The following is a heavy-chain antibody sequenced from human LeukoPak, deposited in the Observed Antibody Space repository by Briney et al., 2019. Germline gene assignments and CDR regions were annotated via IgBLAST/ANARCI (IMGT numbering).Heavy chain of an antibody. CDR3: AKHVAARREPFDY. J-gene: IGHJ4*02. CDR1: GFTFSTYA. Sequence: GGSLRLSCAVSGFTFSTYATSWVRQAPGKGLEYGSSISGSGRSTYYADSVKGRFTISKDNSENTLFLQMDSLRVDDTAVYYCAKHVAARREPFDYWGQGTLVTVSS. CDR2: ISGSGRST. D-gene: IGHD6-6*01. V-gene: IGHV3-23*01.